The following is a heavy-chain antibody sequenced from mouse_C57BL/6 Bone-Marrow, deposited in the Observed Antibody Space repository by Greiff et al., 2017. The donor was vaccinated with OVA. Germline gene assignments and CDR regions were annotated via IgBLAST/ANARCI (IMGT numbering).Heavy chain of an antibody. CDR2: IDPENGDT. CDR1: GFNIKDDY. V-gene: IGHV14-4*01. D-gene: IGHD1-1*02. J-gene: IGHJ2*01. CDR3: TPWVADY. Sequence: EVQLQESGAELVRPGASVKLSCTASGFNIKDDYMHWVKQRPEQGLEWIGWIDPENGDTEYASKFQGKATITADTSSNTAYLQLSSLTSEDTAVYYCTPWVADYWGQGTTLTVSS.